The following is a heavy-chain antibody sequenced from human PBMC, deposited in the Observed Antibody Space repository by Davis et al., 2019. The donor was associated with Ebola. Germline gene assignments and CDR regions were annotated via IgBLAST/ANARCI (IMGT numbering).Heavy chain of an antibody. J-gene: IGHJ3*02. D-gene: IGHD4-11*01. CDR2: ISSSGTTI. Sequence: GESLKISCAASGFTFSSYSMNWVRQAPGKGLEWVSHISSSGTTIYYADSVKGRFTISRDNAKNSLYLQMNSLRAEDTAVYYCAKLPYSTVTTRGAFDIWGQGTMVTVSS. CDR3: AKLPYSTVTTRGAFDI. V-gene: IGHV3-48*01. CDR1: GFTFSSYS.